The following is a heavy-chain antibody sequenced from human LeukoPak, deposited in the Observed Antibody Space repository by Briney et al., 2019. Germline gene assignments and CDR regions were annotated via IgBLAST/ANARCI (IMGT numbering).Heavy chain of an antibody. CDR2: INPNSGGT. V-gene: IGHV1-2*02. J-gene: IGHJ5*02. D-gene: IGHD2-15*01. Sequence: ASVKVSCKASGYTFTSYGISWVRQAPGQGLEWMGWINPNSGGTNYAQKFQGRVTMTRDTSISTAYMELSRLRSDDTAVYYCARRLVVAANWFDPWGQGTLVTVSS. CDR3: ARRLVVAANWFDP. CDR1: GYTFTSYG.